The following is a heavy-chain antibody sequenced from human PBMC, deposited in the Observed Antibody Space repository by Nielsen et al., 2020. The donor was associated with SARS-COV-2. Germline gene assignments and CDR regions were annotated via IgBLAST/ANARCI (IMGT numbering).Heavy chain of an antibody. Sequence: ASVKVSCKASGYTFTTYGISWVRQAPGQGREWMGWISAYNGNTNYAQKLQGRVTMTTDTSTSTAYMELRSLRSDDTSVYYCARGPFYYDFWSGYYDYYYGMDVWGQGTTVTVSS. D-gene: IGHD3-3*01. V-gene: IGHV1-18*01. CDR2: ISAYNGNT. CDR3: ARGPFYYDFWSGYYDYYYGMDV. J-gene: IGHJ6*02. CDR1: GYTFTTYG.